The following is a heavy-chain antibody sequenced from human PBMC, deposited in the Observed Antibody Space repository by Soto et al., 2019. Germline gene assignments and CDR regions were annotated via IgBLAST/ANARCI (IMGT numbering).Heavy chain of an antibody. CDR2: IHHSSST. V-gene: IGHV4-59*08. J-gene: IGHJ6*02. CDR1: GGSITSHY. D-gene: IGHD3-10*01. CDR3: ARQGFGQLHGLVDV. Sequence: QVQLQESGPGLVKPSETLSLTCSVSGGSITSHYFSCFRQPPGKGLEWIGYIHHSSSTSYNPSLNSRVPMSVDTSKNQFSLKVNAVNAADTALYYCARQGFGQLHGLVDVWGPGTTVTVSS.